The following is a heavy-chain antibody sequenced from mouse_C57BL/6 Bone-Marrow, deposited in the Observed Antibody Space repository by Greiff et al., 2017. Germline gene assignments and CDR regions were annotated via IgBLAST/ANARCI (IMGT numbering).Heavy chain of an antibody. V-gene: IGHV1-82*01. CDR2: IYPGDGDT. J-gene: IGHJ2*01. Sequence: VKLMESGPELVKPGASVKISCKASGYAFSSSWMNWVKQRPGKGLEWIGRIYPGDGDTNYNGKFKGKATLTADKSSSTAYMQLSSLTSEDSAVYFCARLGWLLDYWGQGTTLTVSS. D-gene: IGHD2-3*01. CDR3: ARLGWLLDY. CDR1: GYAFSSSW.